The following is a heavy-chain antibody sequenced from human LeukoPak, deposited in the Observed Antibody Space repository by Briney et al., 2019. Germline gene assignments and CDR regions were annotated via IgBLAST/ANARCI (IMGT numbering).Heavy chain of an antibody. CDR1: GGSISSYY. CDR3: ASSAGLHDYYYYMDV. V-gene: IGHV4-59*01. D-gene: IGHD6-25*01. CDR2: IYYSGTT. J-gene: IGHJ6*03. Sequence: SETLSLTCTVFGGSISSYYWNWIRQPPGKGLEWIGYIYYSGTTNYNPSLKSRVSMSVDTSKNQFSLKLSSVTAADTAVYYCASSAGLHDYYYYMDVWDKGTTVTISS.